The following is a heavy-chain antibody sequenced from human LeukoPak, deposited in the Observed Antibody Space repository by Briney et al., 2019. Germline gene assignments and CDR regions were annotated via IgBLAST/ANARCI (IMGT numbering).Heavy chain of an antibody. CDR3: ARDSSSAVAGTLWFDP. D-gene: IGHD6-19*01. J-gene: IGHJ5*02. CDR2: IIPIFGTA. V-gene: IGHV1-69*05. Sequence: SVKVSCKASGGTFSSYAISWVRQAPGQGLEWMGRIIPIFGTANYAQKFQGRVTITTDESTSTAYMELRSLRSDDTAVYYCARDSSSAVAGTLWFDPWGQGTLVTVSS. CDR1: GGTFSSYA.